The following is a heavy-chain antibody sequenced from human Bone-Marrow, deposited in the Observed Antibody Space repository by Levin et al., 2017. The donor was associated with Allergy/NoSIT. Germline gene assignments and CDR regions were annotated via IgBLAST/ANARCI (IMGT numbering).Heavy chain of an antibody. J-gene: IGHJ6*02. Sequence: SETLSLTCTVSGASINDYYWSWIRHTPWKGLEWIGYIHHSGRTDYNPSLKTRVITSVDTALNQFSLRLTSVTPADTGVYYCARDSGWTDSSPYGMDVWGQGTTVSVSS. V-gene: IGHV4-59*01. CDR2: IHHSGRT. D-gene: IGHD3/OR15-3a*01. CDR3: ARDSGWTDSSPYGMDV. CDR1: GASINDYY.